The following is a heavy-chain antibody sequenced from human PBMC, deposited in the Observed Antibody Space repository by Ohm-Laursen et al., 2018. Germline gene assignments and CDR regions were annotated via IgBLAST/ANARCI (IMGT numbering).Heavy chain of an antibody. CDR3: ATDLTGYYDRDY. D-gene: IGHD3-9*01. CDR2: MNPNSHNT. CDR1: GYTFSSYD. Sequence: GASVKVPCKASGYTFSSYDIIWVRQASGQGPEWMGWMNPNSHNTGYARKFRGRVSMTSDSSISTAYMELSSLRSEDTAVYYCATDLTGYYDRDYWGQGTLVTVSS. V-gene: IGHV1-8*01. J-gene: IGHJ4*02.